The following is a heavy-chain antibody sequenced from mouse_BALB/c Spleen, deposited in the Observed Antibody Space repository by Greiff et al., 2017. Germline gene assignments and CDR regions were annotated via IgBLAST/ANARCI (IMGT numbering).Heavy chain of an antibody. Sequence: VHVKQSGPELVKPGASVKMSCKASGYTFTSYVMHWVKQKPGQGLEWIGYINPYNDGTKYNEKFKGKATLTSDKSSSTAYMELSSLTSEDSAVYYCAGGGNYFAYWGQGTLVTVSA. CDR3: AGGGNYFAY. D-gene: IGHD2-1*01. CDR2: INPYNDGT. J-gene: IGHJ3*01. V-gene: IGHV1-14*01. CDR1: GYTFTSYV.